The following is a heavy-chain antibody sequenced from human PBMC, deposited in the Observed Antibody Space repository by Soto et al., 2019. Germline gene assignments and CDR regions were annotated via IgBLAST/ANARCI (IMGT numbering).Heavy chain of an antibody. D-gene: IGHD1-26*01. CDR1: GGTFDNFI. CDR2: IVPMLGTP. V-gene: IGHV1-69*01. CDR3: ARNGTYSSSLSQYSGMDV. J-gene: IGHJ6*02. Sequence: QVQLVQSGAEVKEPGSSVRVSCKASGGTFDNFIMNWVRLTPGRGLEWMGGIVPMLGTPTYAEKFKGRVTISATGSTSTMYMEVTSLRSEDTAIYYCARNGTYSSSLSQYSGMDVWGQGTTVTVSS.